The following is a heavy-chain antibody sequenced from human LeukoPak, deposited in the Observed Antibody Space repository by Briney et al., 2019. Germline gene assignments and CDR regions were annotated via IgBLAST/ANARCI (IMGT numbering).Heavy chain of an antibody. D-gene: IGHD3-10*01. V-gene: IGHV4-59*08. Sequence: SETLSLTCIVTGGSIGDYYWSWIRQAPGRGLEWIAYMHYSGIQNYNPSLKSRATVSIATSINQFSLRVDSVTAADTAVYYCARHGGSASYFHHQRAFDIWGQGTVVTVSS. CDR3: ARHGGSASYFHHQRAFDI. J-gene: IGHJ3*02. CDR2: MHYSGIQ. CDR1: GGSIGDYY.